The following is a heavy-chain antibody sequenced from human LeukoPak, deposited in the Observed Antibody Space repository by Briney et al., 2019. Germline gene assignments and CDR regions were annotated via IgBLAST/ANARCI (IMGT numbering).Heavy chain of an antibody. CDR2: IYFSGGT. CDR1: GGSISSGSYY. Sequence: TPSETLSLTCTVSGGSISSGSYYWGWIRQPPGKGLEWIGSIYFSGGTYYNPSLKSRVTIFVDTSKNQFSLKVRSVTAADTAVYYCARGYGDYVAVFEWGQGTLVTVSS. J-gene: IGHJ4*02. D-gene: IGHD4-17*01. V-gene: IGHV4-39*07. CDR3: ARGYGDYVAVFE.